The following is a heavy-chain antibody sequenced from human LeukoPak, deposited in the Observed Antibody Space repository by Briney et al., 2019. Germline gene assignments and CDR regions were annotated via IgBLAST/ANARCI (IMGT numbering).Heavy chain of an antibody. CDR3: ATVDYYDSSGYYAAYFQH. V-gene: IGHV1-24*01. Sequence: ASVKVSCKVSGYTFTELSMHWVRQAPGKGLEWMGGFDPEDGETIYAQKFQGRVTMTEDTSTDTAYMELSSLRSEDTAVYYCATVDYYDSSGYYAAYFQHWGQGTLVTVSS. CDR2: FDPEDGET. D-gene: IGHD3-22*01. CDR1: GYTFTELS. J-gene: IGHJ1*01.